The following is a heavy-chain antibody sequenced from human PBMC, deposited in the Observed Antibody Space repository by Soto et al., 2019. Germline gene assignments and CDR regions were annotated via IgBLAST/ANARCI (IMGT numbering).Heavy chain of an antibody. CDR3: ARDRVFWSGYSQEDIDYYYYGMDV. Sequence: SLTCTVSGGSISSGGYYWSWIRQHPGKGLEWIGYIYYSGSTYYNPSLKSRVTISVDTSKNQISLKLSSVTAADTAVYYCARDRVFWSGYSQEDIDYYYYGMDVWGQGTTVTVSS. CDR2: IYYSGST. J-gene: IGHJ6*02. D-gene: IGHD3-3*01. V-gene: IGHV4-31*03. CDR1: GGSISSGGYY.